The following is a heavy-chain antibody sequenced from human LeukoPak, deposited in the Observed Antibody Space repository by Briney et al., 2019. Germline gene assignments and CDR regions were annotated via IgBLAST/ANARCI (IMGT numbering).Heavy chain of an antibody. Sequence: ASVKVSCKASGGTFSSYAISWVRQAPGQGLEWMGGIIPIFGTANYAQKFQGRVTITADKSTSTAYMELSSLRSEDTAVYYCARFNRGFLRSYYYMDVWGKGTTVTVSS. J-gene: IGHJ6*03. CDR1: GGTFSSYA. CDR3: ARFNRGFLRSYYYMDV. D-gene: IGHD2/OR15-2a*01. V-gene: IGHV1-69*06. CDR2: IIPIFGTA.